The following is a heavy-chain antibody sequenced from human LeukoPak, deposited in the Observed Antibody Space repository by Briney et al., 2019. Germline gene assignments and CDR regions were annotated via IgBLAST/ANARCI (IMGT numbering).Heavy chain of an antibody. J-gene: IGHJ3*02. Sequence: PGGSLRLSCAASGFTVSSNYMSWVRQAPEKGLEWVSVIYSGGSTYYADSVKGRFTISRDNSKNTLYLQMNSLRAEDTAVYYCARDRRGYYGSGSFDAFDIWGQGTMVTVSS. CDR2: IYSGGST. CDR3: ARDRRGYYGSGSFDAFDI. D-gene: IGHD3-10*01. V-gene: IGHV3-53*01. CDR1: GFTVSSNY.